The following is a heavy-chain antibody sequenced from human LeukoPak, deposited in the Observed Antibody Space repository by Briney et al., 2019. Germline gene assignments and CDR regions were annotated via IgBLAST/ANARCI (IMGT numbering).Heavy chain of an antibody. CDR2: IYHSGST. Sequence: SETLSLTCAVSGYSISSGYYWGWIRQPPGKGLEWIGNIYHSGSTYYNPSLKSRVTISVDTSKNQFSLKLSSVTAADTAVYYCARDDMVRGIKYYYYGMDVWGKGTTVTASS. CDR1: GYSISSGYY. V-gene: IGHV4-38-2*02. CDR3: ARDDMVRGIKYYYYGMDV. J-gene: IGHJ6*04. D-gene: IGHD3-10*01.